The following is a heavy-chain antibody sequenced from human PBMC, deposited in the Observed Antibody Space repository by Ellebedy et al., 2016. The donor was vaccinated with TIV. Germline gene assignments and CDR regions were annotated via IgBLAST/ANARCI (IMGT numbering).Heavy chain of an antibody. D-gene: IGHD3-10*01. Sequence: GESLKISCEASGFTVSGTFMRWFRQAPGRGLEWVSVLYGDGVQTHYADSAQGRFTISRDNSKNTLYLQMNSLRAEGTALYYGARDPDFGDPWGQGTQVIVSS. CDR3: ARDPDFGDP. V-gene: IGHV3-53*01. CDR1: GFTVSGTF. CDR2: LYGDGVQT. J-gene: IGHJ5*02.